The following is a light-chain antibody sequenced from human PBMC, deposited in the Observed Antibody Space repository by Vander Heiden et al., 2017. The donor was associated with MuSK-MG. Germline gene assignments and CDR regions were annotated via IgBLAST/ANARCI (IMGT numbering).Light chain of an antibody. J-gene: IGKJ4*01. CDR2: AAS. V-gene: IGKV1-27*01. CDR3: QKYNSAPALT. Sequence: DNQMTQSPSSLSASVGDRVTITCRASQGISNYLAWYQQKPGKVPKLLIYAASTLQSGVPSRFSGSGSGTDFTLTISSLQPEDVATYYCQKYNSAPALTFGGGTKVEIK. CDR1: QGISNY.